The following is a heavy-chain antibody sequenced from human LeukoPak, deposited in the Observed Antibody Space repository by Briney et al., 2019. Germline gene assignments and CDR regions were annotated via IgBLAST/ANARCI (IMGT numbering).Heavy chain of an antibody. CDR3: ARDGSRGYSYA. Sequence: GGSLRLSFAASGFTFSSYSMNWVRQAPGKGLEWVSYISSSSSTIYYADSVKGRFTISRDNAKNSLYLQMNSLRAEDTAVYYCARDGSRGYSYAWGQGTLVTVSS. CDR1: GFTFSSYS. V-gene: IGHV3-48*01. CDR2: ISSSSSTI. D-gene: IGHD5-18*01. J-gene: IGHJ5*02.